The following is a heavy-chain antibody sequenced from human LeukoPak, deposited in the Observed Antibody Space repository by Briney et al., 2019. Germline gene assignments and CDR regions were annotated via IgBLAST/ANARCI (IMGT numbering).Heavy chain of an antibody. J-gene: IGHJ6*03. Sequence: SETLSLTCTVSGGSISSSSYYWGWIRQPPGKGLEWIGSIYYSGSTYYNPSLKSRVTISVDTSKNQFSLKLSSVTAADTAVYYCARGTYYYDSSGSSNYYYYYMDVWGKGTTVTVSS. CDR3: ARGTYYYDSSGSSNYYYYYMDV. CDR1: GGSISSSSYY. D-gene: IGHD3-22*01. CDR2: IYYSGST. V-gene: IGHV4-39*01.